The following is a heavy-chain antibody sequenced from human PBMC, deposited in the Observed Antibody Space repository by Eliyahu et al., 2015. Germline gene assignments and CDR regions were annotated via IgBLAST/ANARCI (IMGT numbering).Heavy chain of an antibody. CDR1: GFTFTTFA. CDR2: VTKTGDTT. D-gene: IGHD3-22*01. J-gene: IGHJ4*02. CDR3: AKMDGITSGYWRFDY. Sequence: GGLVQPGGSLRLSCAASGFTFTTFAMXWVRQTPGEGLEWVSTVTKTGDTTYYADSVKGRFTISRDNSKNMVYLQMNSLRVEDTALYYCAKMDGITSGYWRFDYWGQGTLVTVSS. V-gene: IGHV3-23*01.